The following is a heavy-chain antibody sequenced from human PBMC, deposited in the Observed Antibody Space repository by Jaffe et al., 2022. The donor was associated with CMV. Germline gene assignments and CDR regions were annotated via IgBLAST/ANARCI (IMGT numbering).Heavy chain of an antibody. D-gene: IGHD5-12*01. CDR1: GGSISSYY. J-gene: IGHJ6*03. V-gene: IGHV4-59*01. CDR2: IYYSGST. CDR3: ARNGVATTAYYYMDV. Sequence: QVQLQESGPGLVKPSETLSLTCTVSGGSISSYYWSWIRQPPGKGLEWIGYIYYSGSTNYNPSLKSRVTISVDTSKNQFSLKLSSVTAADTAVYYCARNGVATTAYYYMDVWGKGTTVTVSS.